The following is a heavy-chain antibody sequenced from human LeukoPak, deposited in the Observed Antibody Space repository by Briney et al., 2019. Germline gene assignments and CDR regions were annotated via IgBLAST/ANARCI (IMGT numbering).Heavy chain of an antibody. CDR1: GGSISSSSYY. Sequence: PSETLSLTCTVSGGSISSSSYYWGWIRQPPGTGLEWIGSIYYSGSTYYNPSLKSRVTISVDTSKNQFSLKLSSVTAADTAVYYCARRVSGSYAYYFDYWGQGTLVTVSS. D-gene: IGHD3-16*01. CDR3: ARRVSGSYAYYFDY. CDR2: IYYSGST. V-gene: IGHV4-39*07. J-gene: IGHJ4*02.